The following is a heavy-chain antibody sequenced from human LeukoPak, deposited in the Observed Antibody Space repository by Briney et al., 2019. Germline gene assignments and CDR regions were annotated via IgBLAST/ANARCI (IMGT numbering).Heavy chain of an antibody. D-gene: IGHD4-23*01. J-gene: IGHJ4*02. CDR3: AREKVGGGNFLRYFDY. CDR1: GFTFSDYY. Sequence: GGSLRLSCVASGFTFSDYYMSWIRQAPGKGLEWVSYISSSGSTIYYADSVKGRFTISRDNAKNSLYLQMNSLRAEDTAVYYCAREKVGGGNFLRYFDYWGQGTLVTVSS. CDR2: ISSSGSTI. V-gene: IGHV3-11*04.